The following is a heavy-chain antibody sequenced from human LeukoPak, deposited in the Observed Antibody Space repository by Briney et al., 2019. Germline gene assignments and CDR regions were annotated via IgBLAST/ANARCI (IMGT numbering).Heavy chain of an antibody. V-gene: IGHV1-46*01. J-gene: IGHJ4*02. Sequence: ASVKVSCKASGYTFTSYYMHWVRQAPGQGLEWMGIINPSGGSTSYAQKFQGRVTMTRDMSTSTVYMELSSLRSEDTAVYYCARGPPGYYGSGRPFDYWGQGTLVTVSS. D-gene: IGHD3-10*01. CDR1: GYTFTSYY. CDR2: INPSGGST. CDR3: ARGPPGYYGSGRPFDY.